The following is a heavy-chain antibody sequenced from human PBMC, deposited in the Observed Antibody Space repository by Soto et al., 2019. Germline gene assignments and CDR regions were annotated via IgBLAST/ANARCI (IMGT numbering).Heavy chain of an antibody. J-gene: IGHJ3*02. Sequence: GESLKISCKGSGYSFTSYWIGWVRQMPGKGLEWMGIIYPGDSDTRYSPSFQGQVTISADKSISTAYLQWSSLKASDTAMYYCATSFVVPAAIPHDAFDIWGQGTMVTVSS. CDR2: IYPGDSDT. V-gene: IGHV5-51*01. D-gene: IGHD2-2*01. CDR1: GYSFTSYW. CDR3: ATSFVVPAAIPHDAFDI.